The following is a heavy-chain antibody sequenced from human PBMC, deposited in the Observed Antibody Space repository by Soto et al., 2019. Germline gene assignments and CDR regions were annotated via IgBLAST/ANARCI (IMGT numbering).Heavy chain of an antibody. V-gene: IGHV3-33*01. Sequence: QVQLVESGGGVVQPGRSLRLSCAASGFTFSSYGMHWVRQAPGKGLEWVAVIWYDGSNKYYADSVKGRFTISRDNSKNTLYLQMNSLRAEDTAVYYCARDGLRIGAVAGSGYYYGMDVWGQGTRSPSP. CDR1: GFTFSSYG. CDR3: ARDGLRIGAVAGSGYYYGMDV. D-gene: IGHD6-19*01. CDR2: IWYDGSNK. J-gene: IGHJ6*02.